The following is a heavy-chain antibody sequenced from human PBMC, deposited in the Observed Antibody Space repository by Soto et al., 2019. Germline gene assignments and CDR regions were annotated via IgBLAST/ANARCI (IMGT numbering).Heavy chain of an antibody. Sequence: GGSLRLSCAASGFTFDDYAMHWVRQAPGKGLEWVSGINWNSGSIGYADSVKGRFTISRDNAKTSLYLQMNSLRAEDAALYYCAKDRGSGSYAANYYYYGMDVWGQGTTVTVSS. CDR2: INWNSGSI. J-gene: IGHJ6*02. V-gene: IGHV3-9*01. CDR3: AKDRGSGSYAANYYYYGMDV. D-gene: IGHD3-10*01. CDR1: GFTFDDYA.